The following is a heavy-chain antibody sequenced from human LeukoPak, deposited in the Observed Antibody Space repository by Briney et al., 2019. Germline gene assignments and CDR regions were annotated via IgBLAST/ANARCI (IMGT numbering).Heavy chain of an antibody. D-gene: IGHD6-19*01. J-gene: IGHJ4*02. V-gene: IGHV3-21*01. CDR1: RLTFSSYS. CDR3: ARGEYSSGLDY. CDR2: ISASSSYI. Sequence: GGSLRLSCAASRLTFSSYSLNWVRQAPGKGLEWVSSISASSSYIYYGDSDKGRFTTSRDNAKNSLYLQMNSLRAEDTAVYYCARGEYSSGLDYWSQGTLVTVSS.